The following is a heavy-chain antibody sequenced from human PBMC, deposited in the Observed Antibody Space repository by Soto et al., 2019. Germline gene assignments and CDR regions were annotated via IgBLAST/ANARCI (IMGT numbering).Heavy chain of an antibody. CDR2: ISAYNSNT. Sequence: QVQLVQSGAEVKQPGASVKVSCKASGYSFTSYGINWVRQAPGQGLEWMGWISAYNSNTNYAQKLQGRLTMTTDTSTTTVYMELRSLRSDDTAVYYCARGTGFSSGSPLDYWGPGALVTVSS. V-gene: IGHV1-18*01. CDR3: ARGTGFSSGSPLDY. J-gene: IGHJ4*02. CDR1: GYSFTSYG. D-gene: IGHD3-10*01.